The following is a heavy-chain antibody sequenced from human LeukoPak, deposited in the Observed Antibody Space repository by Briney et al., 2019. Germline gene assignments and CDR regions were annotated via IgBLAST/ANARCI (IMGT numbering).Heavy chain of an antibody. Sequence: GAPLKVSCKASGFTFTSSAVQWVRQARGQRLEWIGWIAFGSGNTNYAQKFQERVTITRDMSTSTAYMELSSLRSEDTAVYYCAASPDYYDSSGYSYYFDYWGQGTLVTVSS. D-gene: IGHD3-22*01. CDR2: IAFGSGNT. V-gene: IGHV1-58*01. CDR1: GFTFTSSA. CDR3: AASPDYYDSSGYSYYFDY. J-gene: IGHJ4*02.